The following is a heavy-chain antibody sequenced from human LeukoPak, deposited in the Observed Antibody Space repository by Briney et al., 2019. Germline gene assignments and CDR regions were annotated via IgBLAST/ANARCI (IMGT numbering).Heavy chain of an antibody. D-gene: IGHD6-19*01. CDR1: GFMFRSFE. CDR2: ISSGATTM. V-gene: IGHV3-48*03. Sequence: PGGSLRLSCAASGFMFRSFEMYWVRQAPGKGLEWVAYISSGATTMYYADSVKGRFTISRDDAKNSLFLHMNSLRAKDTAAYYCALLAVASDFDYWGQGTLVTVSS. J-gene: IGHJ4*02. CDR3: ALLAVASDFDY.